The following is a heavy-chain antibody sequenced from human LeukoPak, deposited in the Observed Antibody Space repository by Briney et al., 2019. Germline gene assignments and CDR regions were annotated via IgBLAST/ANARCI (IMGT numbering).Heavy chain of an antibody. CDR3: ASYLSAYYYDSSGYYSDY. Sequence: PGGSLRLSCAASGFTFSSYWMSWVRQAPGKGLEWVANIKQDGSEKYHVDSVKGRFTISRDNAKNSLYLQMNSLRAEDTAVYYCASYLSAYYYDSSGYYSDYWGQGTLVTVSS. CDR2: IKQDGSEK. V-gene: IGHV3-7*01. CDR1: GFTFSSYW. D-gene: IGHD3-22*01. J-gene: IGHJ4*02.